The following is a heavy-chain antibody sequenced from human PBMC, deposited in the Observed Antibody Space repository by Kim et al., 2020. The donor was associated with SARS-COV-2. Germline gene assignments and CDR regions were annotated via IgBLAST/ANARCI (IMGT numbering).Heavy chain of an antibody. CDR1: GFTFSTYW. CDR3: ATERYSGGNYYFDY. Sequence: GGSLRLSCAASGFTFSTYWMSWVRQAPGKGLEWVANVKQDGGKSYYLGSVKGRFTISRDNAENSLYLQMNSLRAEDTAVYYCATERYSGGNYYFDYWGQGTLGTVSS. J-gene: IGHJ4*02. V-gene: IGHV3-7*01. D-gene: IGHD2-21*02. CDR2: VKQDGGKS.